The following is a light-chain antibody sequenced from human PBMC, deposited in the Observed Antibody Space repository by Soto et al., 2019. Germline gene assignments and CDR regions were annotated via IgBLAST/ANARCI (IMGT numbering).Light chain of an antibody. CDR1: QSVSSSY. CDR2: GAS. V-gene: IGKV3-20*01. Sequence: EIVLTQSPGTLSLSPGARATLSCRASQSVSSSYLAWYQQKPGQAPRLLIYGASSRATGIPDRFSGSGSGTDFTLTISRLEPEDFAVYYCQQYGSSPQTFGQGTNVDI. CDR3: QQYGSSPQT. J-gene: IGKJ1*01.